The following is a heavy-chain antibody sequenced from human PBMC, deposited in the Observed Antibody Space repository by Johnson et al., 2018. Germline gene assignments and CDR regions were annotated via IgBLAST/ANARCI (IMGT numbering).Heavy chain of an antibody. Sequence: VQLVESGGGLVKPGGSLRLSCAASGFTFSDYYMSWIRQAPGKGLEWVSYISSSSSYIYYADSVKGRFTISRDNAKNSLYLQMNSLRAGATAVYYCARSRGYYYDSSRLSYAFDIWGQGTMVTVSS. CDR1: GFTFSDYY. V-gene: IGHV3-11*06. CDR2: ISSSSSYI. J-gene: IGHJ3*02. D-gene: IGHD3-22*01. CDR3: ARSRGYYYDSSRLSYAFDI.